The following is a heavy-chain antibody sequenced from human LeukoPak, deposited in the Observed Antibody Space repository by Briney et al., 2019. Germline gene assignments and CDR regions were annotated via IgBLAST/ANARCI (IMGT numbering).Heavy chain of an antibody. CDR3: AKGYDSSSYYLDY. D-gene: IGHD3-22*01. Sequence: PGGSLRLPCAASGFSFSSYGMHWVRQAPGKGLEWVAYMRSDGSTKYYADSVKGRFTISRDNSKKTLYLQMNSLRPEDTAVYYCAKGYDSSSYYLDYWGQGTLVTVSP. V-gene: IGHV3-30*02. CDR1: GFSFSSYG. CDR2: MRSDGSTK. J-gene: IGHJ4*02.